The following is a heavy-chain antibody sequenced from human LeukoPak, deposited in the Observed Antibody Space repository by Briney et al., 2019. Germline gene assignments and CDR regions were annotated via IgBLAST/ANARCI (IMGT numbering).Heavy chain of an antibody. CDR3: AREITVTRPFDY. Sequence: SETLSLTCTVSNGSISIYYWSWVRQPAGKGLEWIGRISASGSTNYNPALKSRVTMSVDTSKNQFSLKLSSVTAADTAVYYCAREITVTRPFDYWGQGTLVTVSS. CDR1: NGSISIYY. CDR2: ISASGST. J-gene: IGHJ4*02. V-gene: IGHV4-4*07. D-gene: IGHD4-17*01.